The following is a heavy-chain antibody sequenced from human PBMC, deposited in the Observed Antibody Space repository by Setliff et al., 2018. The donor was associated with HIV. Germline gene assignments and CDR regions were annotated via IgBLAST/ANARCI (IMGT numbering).Heavy chain of an antibody. CDR1: GGSISSYY. CDR2: IYYSGMT. J-gene: IGHJ5*02. V-gene: IGHV4-59*01. Sequence: LSLTCSVSGGSISSYYWSWIRQPPGKGLEWIGDIYYSGMTNYNPSLQSRVAISLDTSKNQFSLKVNSVTAADTAVYYCAREGRYSFGYNWFDPWGQGTLVTVSS. CDR3: AREGRYSFGYNWFDP. D-gene: IGHD5-18*01.